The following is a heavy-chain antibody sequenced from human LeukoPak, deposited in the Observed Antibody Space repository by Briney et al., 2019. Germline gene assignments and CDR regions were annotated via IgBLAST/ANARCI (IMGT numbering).Heavy chain of an antibody. J-gene: IGHJ3*01. D-gene: IGHD3-22*01. CDR2: IYYSGST. CDR3: AKAGVRYFDSSGLYAFDF. V-gene: IGHV4-39*01. CDR1: GGSISGTGYC. Sequence: SETLSLTCAVSGGSISGTGYCWAWIRQPPGKGLEWIGTIYYSGSTYHSTSLKSRITMSVDTSRNQFSLKLSSVDAADTAVYYCAKAGVRYFDSSGLYAFDFWGQGTTVTVSS.